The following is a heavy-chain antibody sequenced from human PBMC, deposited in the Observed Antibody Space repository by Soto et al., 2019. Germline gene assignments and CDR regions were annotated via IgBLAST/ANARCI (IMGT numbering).Heavy chain of an antibody. V-gene: IGHV3-30-3*01. J-gene: IGHJ4*02. CDR1: GFTFSSYA. CDR2: ISYDGSNK. Sequence: GGSLRLSCAASGFTFSSYAMHWVRQAPGKGLEWVAVISYDGSNKYYADSVKGRFTISRDNSKNTLYLQMNSLRAEDTAVYYCARDKSSSPDYWGQGTLVTVSS. D-gene: IGHD6-13*01. CDR3: ARDKSSSPDY.